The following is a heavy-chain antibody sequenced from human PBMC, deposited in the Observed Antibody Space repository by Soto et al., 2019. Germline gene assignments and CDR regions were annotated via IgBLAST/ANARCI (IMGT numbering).Heavy chain of an antibody. CDR1: GGTFSSYA. CDR3: ARGTRDCSTTSCYSPQGYYRHDMDV. Sequence: SVKVSCKASGGTFSSYAISWVRQAPGQGLEWMGGIIPMFGSATYVQKFRGRVTITADESTSTSYMDLSSLRSEDSAVYYCARGTRDCSTTSCYSPQGYYRHDMDVWCPGTTVTVSS. D-gene: IGHD2-2*01. CDR2: IIPMFGSA. J-gene: IGHJ6*02. V-gene: IGHV1-69*13.